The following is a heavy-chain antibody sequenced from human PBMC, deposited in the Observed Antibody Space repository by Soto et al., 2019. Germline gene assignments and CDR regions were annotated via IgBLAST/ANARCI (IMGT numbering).Heavy chain of an antibody. CDR2: ISYDGSNK. D-gene: IGHD1-26*01. J-gene: IGHJ4*02. Sequence: QVQLVESGGGVVQPGRSLRLYCAASGFTFSSYAMHWVRQAPGKGLEWVAVISYDGSNKYYADSVQGRFTISRDNSKNTLYLQMNRLSAEDTAVYYCARDRAGATSQYFDYWGQGTLVTVSS. V-gene: IGHV3-30-3*01. CDR1: GFTFSSYA. CDR3: ARDRAGATSQYFDY.